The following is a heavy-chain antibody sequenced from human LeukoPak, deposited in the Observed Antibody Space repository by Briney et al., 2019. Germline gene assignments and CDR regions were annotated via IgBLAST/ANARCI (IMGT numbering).Heavy chain of an antibody. CDR3: ARPAARGYYYYYMDV. CDR2: IYYSGST. Sequence: PSETLSLTCTVSGGSISGSSYYWGWIRQPPGKGLEWIGTIYYSGSTYYNPSLKSRVTISVDASKNHYSLKLTSVTAADTAVYYCARPAARGYYYYYMDVWGKGTTVTVSS. D-gene: IGHD2-2*01. J-gene: IGHJ6*03. V-gene: IGHV4-39*02. CDR1: GGSISGSSYY.